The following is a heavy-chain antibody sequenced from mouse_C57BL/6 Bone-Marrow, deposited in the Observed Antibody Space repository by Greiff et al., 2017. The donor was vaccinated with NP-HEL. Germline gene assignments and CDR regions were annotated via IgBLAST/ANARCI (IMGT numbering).Heavy chain of an antibody. CDR1: GYTFTSYW. D-gene: IGHD2-3*01. CDR3: ARGGYYVRYAMDY. V-gene: IGHV1-64*01. Sequence: QVQLKQPGAELVKPGASVKLSCKASGYTFTSYWMHWVKQRPGQGLEWIGMIHPNSGSTNYNEKFKSKATLTVDKSSSTAYMQLSSLTSEDSAVYYCARGGYYVRYAMDYWGQGTSVTVSS. CDR2: IHPNSGST. J-gene: IGHJ4*01.